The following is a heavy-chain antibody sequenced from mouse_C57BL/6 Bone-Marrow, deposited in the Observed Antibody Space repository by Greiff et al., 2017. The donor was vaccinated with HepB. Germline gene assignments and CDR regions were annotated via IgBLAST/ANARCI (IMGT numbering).Heavy chain of an antibody. CDR1: GFTFSSYG. CDR3: ARHGEGYYYGSSPAWFAY. V-gene: IGHV5-6*02. J-gene: IGHJ3*01. D-gene: IGHD1-1*01. CDR2: ISSGGSYT. Sequence: DVKLMESGGDLVKPGGSLKLSCAASGFTFSSYGMSWVRQTPDKRLEWVATISSGGSYTYYPDSVKGRFTISRDNAKNTLYLQMSSLKSEDTAMYYCARHGEGYYYGSSPAWFAYWGQGTLVTVSA.